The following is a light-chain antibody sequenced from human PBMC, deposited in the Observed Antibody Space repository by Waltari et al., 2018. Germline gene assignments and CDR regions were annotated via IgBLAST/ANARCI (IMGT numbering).Light chain of an antibody. CDR3: LIWHSSAVV. J-gene: IGLJ2*01. CDR2: YKSDSDK. V-gene: IGLV5-45*02. CDR1: SGINVGTYR. Sequence: QAVLTQPSSLSASPGASASLTCTLRSGINVGTYRIYWYQQKPGSPPQYLLSYKSDSDKQQGSGVPVRFSGSKDASANAGILLISGLQSDDEADYYCLIWHSSAVVFGGGTKLTVL.